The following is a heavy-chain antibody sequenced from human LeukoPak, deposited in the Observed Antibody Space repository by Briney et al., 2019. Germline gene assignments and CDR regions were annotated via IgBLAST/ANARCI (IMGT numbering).Heavy chain of an antibody. V-gene: IGHV3-53*01. CDR1: GFTVSSNY. J-gene: IGHJ4*02. CDR3: ARVTGSCYPFDY. CDR2: IYSGGST. D-gene: IGHD3-10*01. Sequence: LPGGSLRLSCAASGFTVSSNYMSWVRQAPGKGLEWVSIIYSGGSTYYADSVKGRFTISRDNSKNTLYLQMNSLRAEDTAVYYCARVTGSCYPFDYSGQGTLVTVSS.